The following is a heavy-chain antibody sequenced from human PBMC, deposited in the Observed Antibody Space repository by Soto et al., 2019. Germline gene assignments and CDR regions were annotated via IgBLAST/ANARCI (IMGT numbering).Heavy chain of an antibody. CDR2: ISSSSSYI. CDR3: ATLQLWSFYAFDI. J-gene: IGHJ3*02. CDR1: GFTFSSYS. D-gene: IGHD5-18*01. V-gene: IGHV3-21*01. Sequence: GGSLRRSCASSGFTFSSYSMNWVRQAPGKGLEWVSSISSSSSYIYYADSVKGRFTISRDNAKNSLYLQMNSLRAEDTAVYYCATLQLWSFYAFDIWGQGTMVTVSS.